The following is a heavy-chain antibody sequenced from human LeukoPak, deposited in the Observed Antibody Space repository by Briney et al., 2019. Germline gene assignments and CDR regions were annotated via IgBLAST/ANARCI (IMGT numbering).Heavy chain of an antibody. J-gene: IGHJ4*02. CDR2: IRQDGSER. Sequence: GGSLRLSCAASGFTFSSYWMSWVRQAPGKGLEWVANIRQDGSERYYVVSVKGRFTISRDNAKNSLYLQMDSLRAEDTAVYYCARDLGKAGGYSSAFDYWGQGTLVTVS. CDR1: GFTFSSYW. CDR3: ARDLGKAGGYSSAFDY. V-gene: IGHV3-7*01. D-gene: IGHD6-19*01.